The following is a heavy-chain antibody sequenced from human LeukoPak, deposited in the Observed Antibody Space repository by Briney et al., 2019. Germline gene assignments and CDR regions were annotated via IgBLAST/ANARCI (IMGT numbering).Heavy chain of an antibody. J-gene: IGHJ5*02. CDR3: ARHGMAYYDFWSGYYRWNWFDP. V-gene: IGHV4-59*08. D-gene: IGHD3-3*01. Sequence: SETLSLTCAVYGGSFSGYYWSWIRQPPGKGLEWIGYIYYSGSTNYNPSLKSRVTISVDTSKNQFSLKLSSVTAADTAVYYCARHGMAYYDFWSGYYRWNWFDPWGQGTLVTVSS. CDR1: GGSFSGYY. CDR2: IYYSGST.